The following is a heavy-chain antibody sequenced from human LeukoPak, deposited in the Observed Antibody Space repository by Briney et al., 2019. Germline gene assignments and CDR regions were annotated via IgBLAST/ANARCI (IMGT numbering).Heavy chain of an antibody. D-gene: IGHD4-23*01. CDR1: GFTFSDHY. Sequence: GGSLRLSCAASGFTFSDHYMDWVRQAPGKGLEWVGRTRNKANGYTTEYAASVKGRFTISRDDSKNSLYLQMNSLKTEDTAVYYCARVPNYGGLAGIDYWGQGTLVTVSS. CDR2: TRNKANGYTT. J-gene: IGHJ4*02. CDR3: ARVPNYGGLAGIDY. V-gene: IGHV3-72*01.